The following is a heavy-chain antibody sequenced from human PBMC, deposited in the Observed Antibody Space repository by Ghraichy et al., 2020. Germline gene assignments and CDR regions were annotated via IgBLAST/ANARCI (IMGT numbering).Heavy chain of an antibody. J-gene: IGHJ4*02. D-gene: IGHD1-26*01. Sequence: GGSLRLSCVASGFSLSDYWMTWLRQAPGKGLEWVANIKEDGNEEYYVDSVKGRFTISRDNAKNSLYLQMDSLRADDTAMYYCARYLYYKCDCWGQGTLVTVSS. CDR3: ARYLYYKCDC. CDR2: IKEDGNEE. V-gene: IGHV3-7*01. CDR1: GFSLSDYW.